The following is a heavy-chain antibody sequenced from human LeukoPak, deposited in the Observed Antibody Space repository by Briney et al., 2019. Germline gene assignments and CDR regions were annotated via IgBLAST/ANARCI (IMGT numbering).Heavy chain of an antibody. CDR1: GFTFTTYW. CDR2: INPDGSQT. V-gene: IGHV3-7*01. Sequence: PGGSLRLSCAASGFTFTTYWMNWVRQAPGKGLEWVALINPDGSQTIYVDSVKGRFTISRDNAKNTLYLQMNSLRAEDTAVYYCAREGARRDFDYWGQGTLVTVSS. J-gene: IGHJ4*02. D-gene: IGHD6-6*01. CDR3: AREGARRDFDY.